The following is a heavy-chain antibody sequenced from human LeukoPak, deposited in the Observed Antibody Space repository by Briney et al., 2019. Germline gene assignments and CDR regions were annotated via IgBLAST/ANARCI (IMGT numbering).Heavy chain of an antibody. CDR1: GFTFSGYS. D-gene: IGHD6-19*01. Sequence: GGSLRLSCAASGFTFSGYSINWVRQAPGKGLEWVSGISGSGGNTNYADSVKGRFTISRDNSKNTLYLQMNSLRAEDTAVYYCAKAWEMTVAYYFEYWGQGTLVTVSS. V-gene: IGHV3-23*01. J-gene: IGHJ4*02. CDR3: AKAWEMTVAYYFEY. CDR2: ISGSGGNT.